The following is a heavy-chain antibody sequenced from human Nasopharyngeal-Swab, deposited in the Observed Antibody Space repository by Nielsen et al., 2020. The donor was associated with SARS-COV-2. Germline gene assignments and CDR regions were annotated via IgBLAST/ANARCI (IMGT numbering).Heavy chain of an antibody. CDR2: MWFDGSND. V-gene: IGHV3-33*01. CDR1: GFTFSSFG. Sequence: GESLKISCTASGFTFSSFGMHWVRQAPGTGLEWVAVMWFDGSNDYYGDAVKGRLTISRDNSRTVLYLQMNSLRVEDTAVYYCARDITGFGDGMDVWGQGTTVTVSS. D-gene: IGHD3-10*01. CDR3: ARDITGFGDGMDV. J-gene: IGHJ6*02.